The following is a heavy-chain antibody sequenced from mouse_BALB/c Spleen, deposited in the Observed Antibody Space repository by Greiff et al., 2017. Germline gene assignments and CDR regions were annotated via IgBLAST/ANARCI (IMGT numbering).Heavy chain of an antibody. V-gene: IGHV3-6*02. Sequence: ESGPGLVKPSQSLSLTCSVTGYSITSGYYWNWIRQFPGNKLEWMGYISYDGSNNYNPSLKNRISITRDTSKNQFFLKLNSVTTEDTATYYCARDQDGYYAGFAYWGQGTLVTVSA. CDR2: ISYDGSN. J-gene: IGHJ3*01. D-gene: IGHD2-3*01. CDR3: ARDQDGYYAGFAY. CDR1: GYSITSGYY.